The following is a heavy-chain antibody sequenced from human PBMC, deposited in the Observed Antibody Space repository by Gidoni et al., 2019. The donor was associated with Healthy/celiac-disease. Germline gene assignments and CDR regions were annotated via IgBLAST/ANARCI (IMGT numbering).Heavy chain of an antibody. Sequence: EVQLVQSGAEVNKPGESLKISCKGSGYSFTSYWIGWGRQMPGKGLGWMGVIYPGDSETRNSPSLQGPVPLSGDKYIRNAYLQLGSLKASDTAMYYCARGGYSSSWNNWFDPWGQGTLVTVSS. V-gene: IGHV5-51*01. CDR2: IYPGDSET. CDR3: ARGGYSSSWNNWFDP. J-gene: IGHJ5*02. D-gene: IGHD6-13*01. CDR1: GYSFTSYW.